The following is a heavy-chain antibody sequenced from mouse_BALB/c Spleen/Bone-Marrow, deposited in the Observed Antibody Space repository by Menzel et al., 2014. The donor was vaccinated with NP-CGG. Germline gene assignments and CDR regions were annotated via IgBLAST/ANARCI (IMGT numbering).Heavy chain of an antibody. CDR3: ARHGYYGFAY. J-gene: IGHJ3*01. CDR2: INPSTGYT. CDR1: GYTFTSYW. D-gene: IGHD2-3*01. Sequence: QVQLKQSGAELAKPGASVKMSCKASGYTFTSYWMHWVKQRPGQGLEWIGYINPSTGYTEYNQKFEDKATLTADKSSSTAHMQLSSLTSEDSAVYYCARHGYYGFAYWGQGTLVTVSA. V-gene: IGHV1-7*01.